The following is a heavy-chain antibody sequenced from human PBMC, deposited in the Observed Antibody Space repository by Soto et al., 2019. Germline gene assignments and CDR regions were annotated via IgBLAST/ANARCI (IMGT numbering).Heavy chain of an antibody. J-gene: IGHJ4*02. CDR3: AKWDYVWGSYRAYYFDY. D-gene: IGHD3-16*02. V-gene: IGHV3-23*01. CDR1: GFTFSSYA. Sequence: EVQLLESGGGLVQPGGSLRLSCAASGFTFSSYAMSWVRQAPGKGLEWVSAISGSGGSTYYADSVKGRFTISRDNSKNTLYLQMNSRRAEDTAVYYCAKWDYVWGSYRAYYFDYWGQGTLVTVSS. CDR2: ISGSGGST.